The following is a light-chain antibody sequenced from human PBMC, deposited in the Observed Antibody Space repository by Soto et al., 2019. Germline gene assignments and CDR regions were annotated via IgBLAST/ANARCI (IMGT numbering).Light chain of an antibody. CDR2: GNS. V-gene: IGLV1-40*01. Sequence: QSVLTQPPSVSGAPGQRVTISCTGSSSNIGAGYDVHWYQQLPGTAPKLLIYGNSNRPSGVPDRFSGSKFGTSASLAITGLRAEGEADYYSQSYDSSLGGWVFGGGTKLPVL. CDR1: SSNIGAGYD. CDR3: QSYDSSLGGWV. J-gene: IGLJ3*02.